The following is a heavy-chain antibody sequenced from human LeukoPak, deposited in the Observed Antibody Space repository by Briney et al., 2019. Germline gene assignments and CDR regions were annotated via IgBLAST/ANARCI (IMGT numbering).Heavy chain of an antibody. D-gene: IGHD6-19*01. CDR3: AREGTAVAGTLYYNYMDV. Sequence: GGSLRLSCAASGFTFSSYEMNWVRQAPGKGLEWVSYISSSGSTIYYADSVEGRFTISRDNAKNSLYLQMNSLRAEDTAIYYCAREGTAVAGTLYYNYMDVWGKGTAVTISS. CDR2: ISSSGSTI. V-gene: IGHV3-48*03. CDR1: GFTFSSYE. J-gene: IGHJ6*03.